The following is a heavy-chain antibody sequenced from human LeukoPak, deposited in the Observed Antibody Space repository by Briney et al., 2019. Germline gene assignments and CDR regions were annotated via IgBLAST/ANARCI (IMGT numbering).Heavy chain of an antibody. CDR2: MKQDGSEK. J-gene: IGHJ4*02. CDR1: GFTFSSYW. V-gene: IGHV3-7*03. Sequence: GGSLRLSCAASGFTFSSYWMSWVRQAPGKGLEWVANMKQDGSEKYYVDSVKGRFTISRDNAKNSLYLQMNSLRAEDTAVYYCARGGEDIVVVVAATADYWGQGTLVTVSS. D-gene: IGHD2-15*01. CDR3: ARGGEDIVVVVAATADY.